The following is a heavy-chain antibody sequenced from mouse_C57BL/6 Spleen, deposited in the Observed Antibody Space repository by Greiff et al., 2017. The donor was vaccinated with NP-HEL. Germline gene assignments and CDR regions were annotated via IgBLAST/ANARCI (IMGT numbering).Heavy chain of an antibody. D-gene: IGHD4-1*01. CDR1: GFTFSSYA. Sequence: EVQLVESGGGLVKPGGSLKLSCAASGFTFSSYAMSWVRQTPEKRLEWVATISDGGSYTYYPDNVQGRFTISRDNAKNNLYLQMSHLKSEDAAMYYCARGTGTGEFAYWGQGTLVTVSA. CDR3: ARGTGTGEFAY. CDR2: ISDGGSYT. V-gene: IGHV5-4*01. J-gene: IGHJ3*01.